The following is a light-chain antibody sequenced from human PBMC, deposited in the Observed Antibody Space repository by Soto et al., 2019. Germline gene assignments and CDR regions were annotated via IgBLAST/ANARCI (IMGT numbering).Light chain of an antibody. CDR1: KSDIGVYDF. CDR2: EVV. Sequence: QSVLTQPPSASGSPGQSVTISCTGTKSDIGVYDFVSWYQHHPGKAPRLIIYEVVQRPSGVPDRFSGSKSGNTASLTVSGLQAADEADYYCAAWDDNLRGVVFGGGTKLTVL. CDR3: AAWDDNLRGVV. V-gene: IGLV2-8*01. J-gene: IGLJ2*01.